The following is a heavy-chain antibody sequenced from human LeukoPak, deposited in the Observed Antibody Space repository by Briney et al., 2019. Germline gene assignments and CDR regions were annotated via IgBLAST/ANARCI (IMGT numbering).Heavy chain of an antibody. CDR2: IRSKANSYAT. CDR1: GFTFSGSA. J-gene: IGHJ5*02. CDR3: TRRSYCSSTSCYTLGFDP. D-gene: IGHD2-2*02. V-gene: IGHV3-73*01. Sequence: GGSLRLSCAASGFTFSGSAMHWVRQASGKGLEWVGRIRSKANSYATAYAASVKGRFTISRDDSKNTAYLQMNSLKTEDTAVYYCTRRSYCSSTSCYTLGFDPWGQGTLVTASS.